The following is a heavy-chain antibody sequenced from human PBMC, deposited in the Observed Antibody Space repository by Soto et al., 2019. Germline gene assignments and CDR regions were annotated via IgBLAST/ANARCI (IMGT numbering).Heavy chain of an antibody. Sequence: SETLSLTCTVSGGSISSSSYYWGWIRQPPVKGLEWIGIIFYIGSTYYNPSLKSRVTISVDTSKNQFSLKLSSVTAADTAVYYCARRGSSSWYGYWGQGTLVTVSS. J-gene: IGHJ4*02. V-gene: IGHV4-39*01. CDR3: ARRGSSSWYGY. CDR2: IFYIGST. CDR1: GGSISSSSYY. D-gene: IGHD6-13*01.